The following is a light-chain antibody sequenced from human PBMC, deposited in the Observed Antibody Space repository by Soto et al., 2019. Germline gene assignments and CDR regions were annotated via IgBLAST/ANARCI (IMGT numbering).Light chain of an antibody. Sequence: DIQMSQSLSTLSATVGDTVTVTCRASQSVSGWLAWYQQKPGEAPKLLIYDASSLESGVPSRFSGSGSGTEFSLTISSLQPDDFATYYCQQYNNYWTFGQGTKVDIK. V-gene: IGKV1-5*01. CDR2: DAS. CDR1: QSVSGW. J-gene: IGKJ1*01. CDR3: QQYNNYWT.